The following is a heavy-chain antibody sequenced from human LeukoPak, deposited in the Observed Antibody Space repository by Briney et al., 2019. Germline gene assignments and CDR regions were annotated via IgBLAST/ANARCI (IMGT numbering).Heavy chain of an antibody. Sequence: PGGSLRLSCAASGFIFSSYSMNWVRQAPGKGLEWVSSISSSSSYIYYADSVEGRFTISRDNAKNSLYLQMNSLRAEDTAVYCCARDLYSGSYFGDFDYWGQGTLVTVSS. CDR1: GFIFSSYS. V-gene: IGHV3-21*01. CDR3: ARDLYSGSYFGDFDY. D-gene: IGHD1-26*01. CDR2: ISSSSSYI. J-gene: IGHJ4*02.